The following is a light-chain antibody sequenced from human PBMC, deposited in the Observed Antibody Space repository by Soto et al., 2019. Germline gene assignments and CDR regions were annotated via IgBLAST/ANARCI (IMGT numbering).Light chain of an antibody. J-gene: IGLJ2*01. CDR3: SSYVGNNNLV. CDR2: EVN. Sequence: QSALTQPPSASGSPGQSVTISCTGTSSDVGAYNYVSWYQQHPGKAPKLMIYEVNKRPSGVPDRFPGSKSGNTASLTVSGLQAEDEADYFCSSYVGNNNLVFGGGTQLTVL. CDR1: SSDVGAYNY. V-gene: IGLV2-8*01.